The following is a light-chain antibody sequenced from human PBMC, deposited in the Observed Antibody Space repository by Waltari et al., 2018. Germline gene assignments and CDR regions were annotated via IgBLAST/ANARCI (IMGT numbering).Light chain of an antibody. CDR3: QQYNKWPGT. J-gene: IGKJ2*01. CDR1: QSVGTN. Sequence: EIVMTQSPDTLSVSPGERATLFCRASQSVGTNVAWYQQRPGRTPRLLIYGAMTWAPGVPAKFGGSEFGTEFTLTITNMQSDDIGVYFCQQYNKWPGTFSQGTKVEIK. V-gene: IGKV3-15*01. CDR2: GAM.